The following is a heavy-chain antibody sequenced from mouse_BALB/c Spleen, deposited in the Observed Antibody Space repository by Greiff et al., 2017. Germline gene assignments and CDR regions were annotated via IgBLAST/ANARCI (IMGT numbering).Heavy chain of an antibody. CDR1: GFTFTDYY. J-gene: IGHJ4*01. Sequence: EVQRVESGGGLVQPGGSLRLSCATSGFTFTDYYMSWVRQPPGKALEWLGFIRNKANGYTTEYSASVKGRFTISRDNSQSILYLQMNTLRAEDSATYYCARDGDYGSSYKAMDYWGQGTSVTVSS. CDR2: IRNKANGYTT. D-gene: IGHD1-1*01. V-gene: IGHV7-3*02. CDR3: ARDGDYGSSYKAMDY.